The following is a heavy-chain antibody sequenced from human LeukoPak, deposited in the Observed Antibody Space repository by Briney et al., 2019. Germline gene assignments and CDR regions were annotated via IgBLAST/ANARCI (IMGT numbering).Heavy chain of an antibody. V-gene: IGHV1-8*01. J-gene: IGHJ4*02. CDR2: MNPNSGNT. D-gene: IGHD3-22*01. CDR3: ARGITYYYDSSGYYHDESPYVFDY. CDR1: GYTFSTYD. Sequence: ASVKVSCKASGYTFSTYDIHWVRQATGQGLEWMGWMNPNSGNTGYAQKFQGRVTMTRNTSISTAYMELSSLRSEDTAVYYCARGITYYYDSSGYYHDESPYVFDYWGQGTLVTVSS.